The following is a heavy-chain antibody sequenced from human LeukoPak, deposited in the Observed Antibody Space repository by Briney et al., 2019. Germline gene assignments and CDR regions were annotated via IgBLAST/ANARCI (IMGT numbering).Heavy chain of an antibody. Sequence: ASVKVSCKASGYTFTSYAMHWVRQAPGQGLEWMGWISAYNGNTNYAQKLQGRVTMTTDTSTSTAYMELRSLRSDDTAVYYCARGSYYDFWSGYYDPLGGVDYWGQGTLVTVSS. V-gene: IGHV1-18*01. CDR1: GYTFTSYA. J-gene: IGHJ4*02. CDR2: ISAYNGNT. CDR3: ARGSYYDFWSGYYDPLGGVDY. D-gene: IGHD3-3*01.